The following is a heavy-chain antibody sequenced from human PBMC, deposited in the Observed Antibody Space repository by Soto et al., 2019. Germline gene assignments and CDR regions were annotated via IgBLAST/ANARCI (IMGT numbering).Heavy chain of an antibody. CDR1: GFTFSSYW. J-gene: IGHJ6*03. V-gene: IGHV3-7*01. CDR3: ARVAGLEVLRFLEWHYYYYMDV. Sequence: GGSLRLSCAASGFTFSSYWMSWVRQAPGKGLEWVANIKQDGSEKYYVDSVKGRFTISRDNAKNSLYLQMNSLRAEDTAVYYCARVAGLEVLRFLEWHYYYYMDVWGKGTTVTVSS. D-gene: IGHD3-3*01. CDR2: IKQDGSEK.